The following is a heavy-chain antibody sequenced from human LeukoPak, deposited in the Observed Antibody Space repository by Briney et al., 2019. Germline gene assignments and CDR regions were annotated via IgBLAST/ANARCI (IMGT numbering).Heavy chain of an antibody. CDR1: GASISSGGYF. V-gene: IGHV4-31*03. J-gene: IGHJ5*02. D-gene: IGHD2-8*01. CDR2: IYYGGST. CDR3: ARGPSAYARDWFDP. Sequence: PSQTLSLTCTVSGASISSGGYFWTWIRQHPGKGLEYIGYIYYGGSTNYKPSLESRVTISVDTSKNQFSLKLSSVTAADTAVYYCARGPSAYARDWFDPWGQGTLVTVSS.